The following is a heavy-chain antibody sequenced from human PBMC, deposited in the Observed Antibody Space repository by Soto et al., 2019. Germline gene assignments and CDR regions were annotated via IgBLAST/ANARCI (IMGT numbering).Heavy chain of an antibody. CDR3: AREGYGDYKSPHYYYYGMDV. V-gene: IGHV3-66*01. J-gene: IGHJ6*02. CDR2: IYSGGST. D-gene: IGHD4-17*01. Sequence: EVQLVESGGGLVQPGGSLRLSCAASEFTVSSSYKSWVRQAPGKGLEWVSVIYSGGSTYYADSVKGRFTISRDNSKNTLYLQMNSLRAEDTAVYYCAREGYGDYKSPHYYYYGMDVWGQGTTVTVSS. CDR1: EFTVSSSY.